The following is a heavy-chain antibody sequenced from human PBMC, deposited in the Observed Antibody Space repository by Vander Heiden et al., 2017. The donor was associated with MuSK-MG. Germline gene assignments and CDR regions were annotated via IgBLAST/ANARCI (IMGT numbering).Heavy chain of an antibody. D-gene: IGHD3-3*01. Sequence: QVQLVESGGGLVKPGGSMRLSCAASGFTFSDTYMSWIRQAPGKGLEWVSYISSSGSTIYYADSVKGRFTISRDNAKNSLYLQMNSLRAEDTAVYYCARGEYYDFWSGVWNYMDVWGKGTTVTVSS. CDR3: ARGEYYDFWSGVWNYMDV. V-gene: IGHV3-11*01. CDR2: ISSSGSTI. J-gene: IGHJ6*03. CDR1: GFTFSDTY.